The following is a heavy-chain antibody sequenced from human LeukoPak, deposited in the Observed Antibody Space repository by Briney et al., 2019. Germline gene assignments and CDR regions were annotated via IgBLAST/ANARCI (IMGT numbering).Heavy chain of an antibody. CDR2: IYYSGST. V-gene: IGHV4-31*03. J-gene: IGHJ3*02. D-gene: IGHD3-22*01. Sequence: SETLSLTCTVSGGSISSGVYYWSWIRQHPGKGLEWIGYIYYSGSTYYNPSLKSRVTISVDTSKNQFSLKLSSVTAADTAVYYCARFKIVVVITTDDAFDIWGQGTMVTVSS. CDR1: GGSISSGVYY. CDR3: ARFKIVVVITTDDAFDI.